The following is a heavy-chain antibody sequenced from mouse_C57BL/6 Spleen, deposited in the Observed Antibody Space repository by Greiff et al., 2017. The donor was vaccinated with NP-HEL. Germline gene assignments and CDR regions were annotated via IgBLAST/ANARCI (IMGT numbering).Heavy chain of an antibody. Sequence: EVKLMESGGGLVQPGGSLSLSCAASGFTFTDYYMSWVRQPPGKALEWLGFIRNKANGYTTEYSASVKGRFTISRDNSQSILYLQMNALRAEDSATYYCARYIGVTRGIDFDYWGQGTTLTVSS. J-gene: IGHJ2*01. D-gene: IGHD2-2*01. CDR1: GFTFTDYY. CDR3: ARYIGVTRGIDFDY. CDR2: IRNKANGYTT. V-gene: IGHV7-3*01.